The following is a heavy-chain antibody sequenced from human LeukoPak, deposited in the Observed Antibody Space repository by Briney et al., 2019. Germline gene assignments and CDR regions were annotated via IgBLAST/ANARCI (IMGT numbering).Heavy chain of an antibody. Sequence: GGSLRLSCAASGFTFSSYGMHWVRQAPGKGLEWVAFIRYDGSNKYYADSVKGRFTISRDNSKNSLYLQMNSLRVEDMAMYYCARDFLTGYWGSDAFDIWGQGTMVTVSS. D-gene: IGHD3-9*01. CDR1: GFTFSSYG. J-gene: IGHJ3*02. V-gene: IGHV3-30*02. CDR3: ARDFLTGYWGSDAFDI. CDR2: IRYDGSNK.